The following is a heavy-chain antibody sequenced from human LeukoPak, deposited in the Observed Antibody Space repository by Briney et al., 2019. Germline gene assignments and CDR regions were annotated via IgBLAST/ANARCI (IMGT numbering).Heavy chain of an antibody. Sequence: GASVKVSCKASGYTFTSYDINWVRQATGQGLELMGWMNPNSGNTGYAQKFQGRVTITRNTSISTAYMELSSLRSEDTAVYYCARGHDAYYYDSSGSTHVDYWGQGTLVTVSS. J-gene: IGHJ4*02. V-gene: IGHV1-8*03. CDR1: GYTFTSYD. CDR2: MNPNSGNT. CDR3: ARGHDAYYYDSSGSTHVDY. D-gene: IGHD3-22*01.